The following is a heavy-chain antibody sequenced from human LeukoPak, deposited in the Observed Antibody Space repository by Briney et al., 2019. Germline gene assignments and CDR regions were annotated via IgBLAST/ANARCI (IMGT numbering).Heavy chain of an antibody. J-gene: IGHJ4*02. Sequence: ASVKVSCKASGYTFTSYDINWVRQATGQGLEWMGWMNPNSGNTGYAQEFQGRVTMTRNTSISTAYMELSSLRSEDTAVYYCARARIVGATTEEDYWGQGTLVTVSS. CDR3: ARARIVGATTEEDY. V-gene: IGHV1-8*01. D-gene: IGHD1-26*01. CDR1: GYTFTSYD. CDR2: MNPNSGNT.